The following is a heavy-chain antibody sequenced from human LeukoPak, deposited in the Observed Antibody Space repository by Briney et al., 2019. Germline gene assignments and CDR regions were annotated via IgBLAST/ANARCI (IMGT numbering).Heavy chain of an antibody. Sequence: GGSLRLSCAASGFTFSDYYMTWIRQAPGKGLESVSYISSSSIYTNYADSVKGRFTISRDNTKNSLYLQMNTLRAEDTAVYYCARDGDGRYGEDYFDYWGQGTLVTVSS. V-gene: IGHV3-11*06. CDR1: GFTFSDYY. CDR2: ISSSSIYT. J-gene: IGHJ4*02. CDR3: ARDGDGRYGEDYFDY. D-gene: IGHD7-27*01.